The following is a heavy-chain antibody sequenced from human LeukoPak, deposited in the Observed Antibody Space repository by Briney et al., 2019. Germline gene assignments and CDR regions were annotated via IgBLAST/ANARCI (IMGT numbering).Heavy chain of an antibody. CDR1: GYTFTSYY. CDR3: ARDGPRIAALGEDFDY. Sequence: ASVKVSCKASGYTFTSYYMHWVRQAPGQGLEWMGIINPSGGSTSYAQKFQGRVTMTRDTSTSTVYMELSSLRSEDTAVYYCARDGPRIAALGEDFDYWGRGTLVTVSS. V-gene: IGHV1-46*01. CDR2: INPSGGST. D-gene: IGHD6-6*01. J-gene: IGHJ4*02.